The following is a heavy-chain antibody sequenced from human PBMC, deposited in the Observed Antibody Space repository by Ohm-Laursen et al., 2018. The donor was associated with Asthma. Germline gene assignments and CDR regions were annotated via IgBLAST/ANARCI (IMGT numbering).Heavy chain of an antibody. CDR1: GYTFSRYS. D-gene: IGHD1-26*01. J-gene: IGHJ1*01. CDR2: ISTASTFI. Sequence: SLRLSCSAPGYTFSRYSIHWVRQVPGKGLEWVASISTASTFIYYADSVRGRFTTSRDNAKNLVYLQMDGLRVDDTALYYCARIGPEWELPGREYSLHHWGEGTLVTVSS. CDR3: ARIGPEWELPGREYSLHH. V-gene: IGHV3-21*01.